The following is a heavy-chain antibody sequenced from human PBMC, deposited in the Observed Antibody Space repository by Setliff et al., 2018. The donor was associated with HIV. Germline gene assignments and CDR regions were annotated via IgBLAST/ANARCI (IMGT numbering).Heavy chain of an antibody. CDR3: VRDDNTSWYFDL. D-gene: IGHD2-2*02. J-gene: IGHJ2*01. Sequence: PGGSLRLSCAASGFTLSSFSMNWVRQAPGKGLEWVSLISSSSGYIYYADSLKGRFTISRDNAKNSLYLQMDSLGAEDTAVYYCVRDDNTSWYFDLWGRGTLVTVSS. CDR1: GFTLSSFS. V-gene: IGHV3-21*01. CDR2: ISSSSGYI.